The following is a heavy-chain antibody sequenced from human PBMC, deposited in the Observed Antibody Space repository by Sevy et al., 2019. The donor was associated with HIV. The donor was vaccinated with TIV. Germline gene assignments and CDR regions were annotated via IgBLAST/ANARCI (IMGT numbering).Heavy chain of an antibody. CDR3: ARDLPSAVTDPFYYYGMDV. CDR2: ISYDGSKR. D-gene: IGHD2-21*02. CDR1: GFTFSIYA. J-gene: IGHJ6*02. V-gene: IGHV3-30*04. Sequence: GGSLRLSCAASGFTFSIYATHWVRQAPGNGLEWVAVISYDGSKRYYVDSVKGRFTISRDNSKDTLYLQMNSLRPEDTAVYYCARDLPSAVTDPFYYYGMDVWGQGTTVTVSS.